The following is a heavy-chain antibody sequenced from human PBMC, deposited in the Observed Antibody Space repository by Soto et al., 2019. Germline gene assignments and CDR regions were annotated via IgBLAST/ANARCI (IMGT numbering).Heavy chain of an antibody. Sequence: PSETLSLTCAVSGGSISSSNWWSWVRQPPGKGLEWIGEIYHSGSTNYNPSLKSRVTISVDKSKNQFSLKLSSVTAADTAVYYCARDLKAQRLSYYGSGPRGSWFDPWGQGTLVTVSS. CDR1: GGSISSSNW. D-gene: IGHD3-10*01. CDR2: IYHSGST. J-gene: IGHJ5*02. CDR3: ARDLKAQRLSYYGSGPRGSWFDP. V-gene: IGHV4-4*02.